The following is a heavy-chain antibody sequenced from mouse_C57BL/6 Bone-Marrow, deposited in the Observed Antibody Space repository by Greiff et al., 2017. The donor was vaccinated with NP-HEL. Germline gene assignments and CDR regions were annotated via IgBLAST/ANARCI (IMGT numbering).Heavy chain of an antibody. CDR3: AREQTGRDYAMDY. V-gene: IGHV1-64*01. CDR2: IHPNSGST. Sequence: QVQLQQPGAELVKPGASVKLSCKASGYTFTSYWMHWVKQRPGQGLEWIEMIHPNSGSTNYNEKFKSKATLTVDKSSSTAYMQLSSLTSEDSAVYYCAREQTGRDYAMDYWGQGTSGTVSS. D-gene: IGHD4-1*01. CDR1: GYTFTSYW. J-gene: IGHJ4*01.